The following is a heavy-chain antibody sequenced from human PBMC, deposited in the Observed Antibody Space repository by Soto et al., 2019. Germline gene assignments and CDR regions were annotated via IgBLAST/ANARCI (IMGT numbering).Heavy chain of an antibody. Sequence: SETLSLTCTVSGGSISSGGYYWSWIRQHPGKDPEWIGYIYYSGSANYNPSLKSQVTISLDTFKNQFSLRLTSVTAADTAVYYCARHGGYDYYFDYWGQGALVTVSS. CDR3: ARHGGYDYYFDY. CDR2: IYYSGSA. CDR1: GGSISSGGYY. D-gene: IGHD5-12*01. J-gene: IGHJ4*02. V-gene: IGHV4-61*08.